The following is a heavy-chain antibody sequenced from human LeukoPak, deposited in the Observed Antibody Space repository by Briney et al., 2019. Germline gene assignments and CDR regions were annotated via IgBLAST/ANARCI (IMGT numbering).Heavy chain of an antibody. CDR1: GFTFSSYG. D-gene: IGHD6-19*01. CDR2: IWYDGSNK. Sequence: GGSLRLSCAASGFTFSSYGMHWVRQAPGKGLEWVAVIWYDGSNKYYADSVKGRFTISRDNSKNTLYLQMNSLRAEDTAVYYCAKSSGWLEYFQHWGQGTLVTVSS. V-gene: IGHV3-33*06. J-gene: IGHJ1*01. CDR3: AKSSGWLEYFQH.